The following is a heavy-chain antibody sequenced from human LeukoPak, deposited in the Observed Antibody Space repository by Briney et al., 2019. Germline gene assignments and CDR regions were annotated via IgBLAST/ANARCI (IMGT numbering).Heavy chain of an antibody. D-gene: IGHD3-3*01. Sequence: GGSLRLSCAASGFTFSSNSMNWIRQAPGTGLEWVSSISSSSSYIYYADSVKGRFTISRDNAKNSLYLQMNSLRAEDTAVYYCARVPRDTIFGVVIFHYWGQGTLVTVSS. CDR2: ISSSSSYI. CDR3: ARVPRDTIFGVVIFHY. V-gene: IGHV3-21*01. J-gene: IGHJ4*02. CDR1: GFTFSSNS.